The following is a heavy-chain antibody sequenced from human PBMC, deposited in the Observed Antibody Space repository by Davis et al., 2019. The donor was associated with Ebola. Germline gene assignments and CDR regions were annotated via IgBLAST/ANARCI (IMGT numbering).Heavy chain of an antibody. CDR3: ARDFWRVTGTGRSAFDY. CDR1: GGSISSYY. J-gene: IGHJ4*02. Sequence: SETLSLTCTVSGGSISSYYWSWIRQPPGKGLEWIGYIYYSGSTNYNPSLKSRVTISVDTSKNQFSLKLSSVTAADTAVYYCARDFWRVTGTGRSAFDYWGQGTLVTVSS. D-gene: IGHD2-21*02. V-gene: IGHV4-59*01. CDR2: IYYSGST.